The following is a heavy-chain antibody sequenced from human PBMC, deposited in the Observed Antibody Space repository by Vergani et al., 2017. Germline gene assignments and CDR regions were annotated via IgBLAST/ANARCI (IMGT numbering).Heavy chain of an antibody. V-gene: IGHV3-49*03. Sequence: EVQLVESGGDLVQPGRSLRLSCTASVFTFGYYAMDWFRQAPGQGLEWVGGIRSKAYGQATIYAASVKGRFTISRDDSKSYLYLQMNSLQTEDTALYYCVRVKGSNWNDHLYDIWGQGTLVTVSS. CDR2: IRSKAYGQAT. D-gene: IGHD1-1*01. CDR1: VFTFGYYA. CDR3: VRVKGSNWNDHLYDI. J-gene: IGHJ3*02.